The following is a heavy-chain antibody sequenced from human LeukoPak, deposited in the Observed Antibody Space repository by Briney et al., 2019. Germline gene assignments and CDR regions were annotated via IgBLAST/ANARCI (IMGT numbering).Heavy chain of an antibody. CDR2: IKQDGREK. CDR3: ARVIFSYFDPFDC. D-gene: IGHD3-9*01. J-gene: IGHJ4*02. Sequence: PGGSLRLSCAASGFSFSNYWMRWVRQAPGKGLEWVANIKQDGREKYYVDSVKGRLTVSRENATSSLFLQMNSLRAEDTAVYYCARVIFSYFDPFDCWGQGTLVTVSS. CDR1: GFSFSNYW. V-gene: IGHV3-7*01.